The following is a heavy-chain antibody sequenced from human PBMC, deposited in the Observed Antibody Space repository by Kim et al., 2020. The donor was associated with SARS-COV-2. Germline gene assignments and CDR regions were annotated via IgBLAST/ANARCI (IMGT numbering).Heavy chain of an antibody. J-gene: IGHJ3*02. Sequence: GGSLRLSCAASGFTFSGSAIHWVRQASGKGLEWVGRIRSKANSYATTYPTSVKGRFTISRDDSKNTAYLKMNSLKTEDTAVYSCTIVPGTTLAFWNAFD. CDR1: GFTFSGSA. CDR2: IRSKANSYAT. V-gene: IGHV3-73*01. CDR3: TIVPGTTLAFWNAFD. D-gene: IGHD1-1*01.